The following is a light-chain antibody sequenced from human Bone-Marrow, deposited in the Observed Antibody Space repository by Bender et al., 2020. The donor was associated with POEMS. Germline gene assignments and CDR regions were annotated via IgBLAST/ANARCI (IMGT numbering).Light chain of an antibody. CDR1: SSDVGAYNL. Sequence: QSALTQPASVSGSPGQSITISCTGASSDVGAYNLVSWFQQHPGKAPELMIYEVSTRPSGVSNRFSGSKSDNTASLTISGLQAEDEADYYCCSYAGSSTYVFGTGTKVTVL. V-gene: IGLV2-23*02. CDR2: EVS. J-gene: IGLJ1*01. CDR3: CSYAGSSTYV.